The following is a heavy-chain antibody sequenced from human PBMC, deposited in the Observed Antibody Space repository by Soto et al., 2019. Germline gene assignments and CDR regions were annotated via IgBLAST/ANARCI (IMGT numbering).Heavy chain of an antibody. CDR2: ISAYNGNT. V-gene: IGHV1-18*01. CDR3: ARDNGYSYGTGRVDY. J-gene: IGHJ4*02. D-gene: IGHD5-18*01. Sequence: QVQLVQSGAEVKKPGASVKVAFKACGHTFTSSGISWVRRALGLGLEWMGWISAYNGNTNYAQKIQGRVTMTTDTSTSTAYMELRSLRSDDTAVYYCARDNGYSYGTGRVDYWGQGTLVTVSS. CDR1: GHTFTSSG.